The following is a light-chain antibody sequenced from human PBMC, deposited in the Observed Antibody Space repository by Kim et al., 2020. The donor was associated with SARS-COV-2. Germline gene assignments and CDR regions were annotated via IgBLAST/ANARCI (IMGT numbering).Light chain of an antibody. CDR2: DTT. V-gene: IGLV7-46*01. Sequence: QAVVTQEASLTVSPGGTVTLTCGSTTGAVTSGHYPYWIQQKPGQAPKTLIFDTTDKHSWTPARFSGSLLGGKAALTLSDAQTEDEAEYYCMLYYGGPRVFGGGTKVTVL. CDR1: TGAVTSGHY. CDR3: MLYYGGPRV. J-gene: IGLJ2*01.